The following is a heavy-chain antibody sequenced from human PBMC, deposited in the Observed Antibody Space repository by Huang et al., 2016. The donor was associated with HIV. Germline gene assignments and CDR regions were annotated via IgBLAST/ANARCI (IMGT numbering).Heavy chain of an antibody. Sequence: EVQLVESGGGLVKPGGSLRLSCEVSGFSFSSAWMNWVRQAPGKGLEGGGRIKSKTERGTTDYAAPVKGRFTISRDDSKNTLYLQMNSLKTEDTGVYYCTTGTRDYLNAFDIWGQGTKVTVSS. CDR2: IKSKTERGTT. CDR3: TTGTRDYLNAFDI. V-gene: IGHV3-15*07. CDR1: GFSFSSAW. J-gene: IGHJ3*02. D-gene: IGHD1-7*01.